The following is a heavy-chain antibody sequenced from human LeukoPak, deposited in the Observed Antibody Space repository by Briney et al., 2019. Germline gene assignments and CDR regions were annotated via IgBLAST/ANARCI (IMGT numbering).Heavy chain of an antibody. CDR2: IKPDGSAG. J-gene: IGHJ3*02. D-gene: IGHD1-26*01. Sequence: GGSLRLSCAASGFSFITSWMNWVRQAPGKGLEWVANIKPDGSAGYSVDSVKGRFTISRDNAKNTLYLQMNSLRAEDTAVYYCARGSSGSFWQAVDIWGQGTMVTVSS. CDR1: GFSFITSW. V-gene: IGHV3-7*02. CDR3: ARGSSGSFWQAVDI.